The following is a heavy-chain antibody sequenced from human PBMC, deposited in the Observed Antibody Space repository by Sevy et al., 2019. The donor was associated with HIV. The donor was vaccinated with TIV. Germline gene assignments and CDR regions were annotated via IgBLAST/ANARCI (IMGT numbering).Heavy chain of an antibody. Sequence: SETLSLTCTVSGGSISSSNYYWGWIRQSTGKGLEWIRSIFYTGTTHYNPSLKSPVTISVDTSKNQFSLKLSSVTAADTAVYYCARDHLLSLAYSWFDPWGQGTLVTVSS. CDR1: GGSISSSNYY. V-gene: IGHV4-39*01. J-gene: IGHJ5*02. CDR2: IFYTGTT. D-gene: IGHD2-2*01. CDR3: ARDHLLSLAYSWFDP.